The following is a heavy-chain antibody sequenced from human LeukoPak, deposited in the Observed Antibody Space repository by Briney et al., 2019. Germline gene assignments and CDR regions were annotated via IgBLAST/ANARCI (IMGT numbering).Heavy chain of an antibody. J-gene: IGHJ4*02. CDR2: INAGNGNT. CDR1: GYTFTSYA. D-gene: IGHD3-22*01. CDR3: ARGSLDYYDSSGLNY. V-gene: IGHV1-3*03. Sequence: ASVKVSCKASGYTFTSYAMHWVRQAPGQRLEWMGWINAGNGNTKYSQEFQGRVTITRDTSASTAYMEMSSLRSEDMAVYYCARGSLDYYDSSGLNYWGQGTLVTVSS.